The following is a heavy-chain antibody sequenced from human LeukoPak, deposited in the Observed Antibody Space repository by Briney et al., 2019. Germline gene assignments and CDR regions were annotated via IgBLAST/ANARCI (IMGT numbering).Heavy chain of an antibody. CDR2: IYYSGSA. CDR3: AREGYYYGSGSYYMNWFDP. J-gene: IGHJ5*02. Sequence: SETLSLTCTVSGVSISSSSYYWGWIRQPPGKGLEWIGSIYYSGSAYYNPSLKSRVTISVDTSKNQFSLKLSSVTAADTAVYYCAREGYYYGSGSYYMNWFDPWGQGTLVTVSS. D-gene: IGHD3-10*01. CDR1: GVSISSSSYY. V-gene: IGHV4-39*07.